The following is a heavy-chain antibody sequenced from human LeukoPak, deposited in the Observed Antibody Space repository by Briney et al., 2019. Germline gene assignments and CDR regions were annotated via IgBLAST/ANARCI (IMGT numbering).Heavy chain of an antibody. CDR3: VRVVSGGSQAY. V-gene: IGHV3-7*01. Sequence: PGGSLRLSRVASGFSISTYWMSWVRQAPARGLEWVANIRQDGNEIHYLDSVKGRFTISRDNAKNSAYLQMNSLRAEDSAIYYCVRVVSGGSQAYWGRGTLVTVSS. D-gene: IGHD2-8*02. J-gene: IGHJ4*01. CDR1: GFSISTYW. CDR2: IRQDGNEI.